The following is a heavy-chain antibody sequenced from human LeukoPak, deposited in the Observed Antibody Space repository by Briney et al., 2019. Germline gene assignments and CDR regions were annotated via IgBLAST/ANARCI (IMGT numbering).Heavy chain of an antibody. V-gene: IGHV3-7*01. J-gene: IGHJ4*02. D-gene: IGHD6-13*01. Sequence: PGGSLRLSCAASGFTFSNFWMTWVRQAPGKGLEWVANVKQDGSEKSCVGSVKGRFTISRDNAKNSLYLQMNSLRVEDTAVYYCARGRGDSSSWYFDYWGQGTLVTVSS. CDR3: ARGRGDSSSWYFDY. CDR2: VKQDGSEK. CDR1: GFTFSNFW.